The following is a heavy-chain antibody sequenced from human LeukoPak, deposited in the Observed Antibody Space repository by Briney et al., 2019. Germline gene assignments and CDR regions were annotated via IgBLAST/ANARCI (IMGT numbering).Heavy chain of an antibody. J-gene: IGHJ4*02. Sequence: SETLSLTCTVSGGSISSYYWSWIRQPPGKGLEWIGYIYYSGSTNYNPSLKSRVTISVDTSKNQFSLKLSSVTAADTAVYYCARVADKSSSATYYFDYWGQGTLVTVSS. CDR3: ARVADKSSSATYYFDY. CDR1: GGSISSYY. D-gene: IGHD6-6*01. CDR2: IYYSGST. V-gene: IGHV4-59*12.